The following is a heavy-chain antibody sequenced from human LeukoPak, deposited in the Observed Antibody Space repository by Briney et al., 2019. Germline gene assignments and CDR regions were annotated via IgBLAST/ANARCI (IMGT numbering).Heavy chain of an antibody. CDR3: AKAISSGWSPGGFDY. J-gene: IGHJ4*02. V-gene: IGHV3-23*01. Sequence: GGSLRLSCAASGFTFSSYAMSWARQATGKGREWVSAISGSGGSTYYADSVKGRFTISRDNSKNTLYLQMNSLRAEDTAVYYCAKAISSGWSPGGFDYWGQGTLVTVSS. D-gene: IGHD6-19*01. CDR1: GFTFSSYA. CDR2: ISGSGGST.